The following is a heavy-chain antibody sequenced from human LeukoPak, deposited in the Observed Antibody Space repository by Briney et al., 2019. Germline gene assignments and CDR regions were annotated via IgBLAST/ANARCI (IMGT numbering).Heavy chain of an antibody. J-gene: IGHJ4*02. CDR2: LFPDGNT. CDR3: ARFYGSGSLDY. V-gene: IGHV3-66*01. D-gene: IGHD3-10*01. Sequence: GGSLRLSCTGSGFMFNAYWMSWVRKAPGKGLEWVSVLFPDGNTNYPESVKGRFTISRDNSKNTVSLQMNSLRAEDTAVYYCARFYGSGSLDYWGQGTLVTVSS. CDR1: GFMFNAYW.